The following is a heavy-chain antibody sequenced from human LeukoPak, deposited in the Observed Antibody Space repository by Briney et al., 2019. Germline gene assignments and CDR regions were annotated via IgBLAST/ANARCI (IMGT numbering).Heavy chain of an antibody. J-gene: IGHJ4*02. V-gene: IGHV3-48*03. CDR2: ISKTGSIT. Sequence: GGSLRLSCAPSGFTFNSYEIIWVRQAPGKGLEWISYISKTGSITYYADSVKGQFTISRDNGKNLLYLQMNTLSAEDTAIYYCAREGRYYFDYRGQGALVTVSS. CDR1: GFTFNSYE. CDR3: AREGRYYFDY.